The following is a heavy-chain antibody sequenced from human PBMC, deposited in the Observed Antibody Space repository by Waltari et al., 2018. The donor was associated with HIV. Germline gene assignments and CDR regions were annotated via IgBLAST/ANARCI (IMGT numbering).Heavy chain of an antibody. CDR1: GLTFTSYT. Sequence: EVHLVESGGGLVKPGGSLRLSCGASGLTFTSYTINWVRQAPGKGLEWFSSISGDTKSMHYADSVRGRFTIARDNAKNSVFLQMNNLRAEDTAVYFCSSGVLSGYSTTNYWGRGTLVTVSS. D-gene: IGHD3-3*01. CDR3: SSGVLSGYSTTNY. V-gene: IGHV3-21*01. J-gene: IGHJ4*02. CDR2: ISGDTKSM.